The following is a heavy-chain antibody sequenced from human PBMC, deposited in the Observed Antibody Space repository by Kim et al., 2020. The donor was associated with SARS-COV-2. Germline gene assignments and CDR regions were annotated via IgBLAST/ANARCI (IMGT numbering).Heavy chain of an antibody. J-gene: IGHJ3*02. CDR2: ITWNSGNI. CDR1: GFIFGDYA. Sequence: GGSLRLSCAASGFIFGDYAMHWVRQAPGKGLEWVSGITWNSGNIDYADSVKGRFTISRDNAKNSLFLQMNSLRTEDTALYYCARASKDDAFDIWCQGTMVAVSS. V-gene: IGHV3-9*01. CDR3: ARASKDDAFDI.